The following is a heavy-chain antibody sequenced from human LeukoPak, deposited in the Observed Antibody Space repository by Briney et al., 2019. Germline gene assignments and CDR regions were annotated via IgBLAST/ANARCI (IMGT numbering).Heavy chain of an antibody. V-gene: IGHV1-46*03. CDR1: GYTFTNYY. D-gene: IGHD2-15*01. J-gene: IGHJ4*02. CDR3: ARVYCSGGSCYEFAF. Sequence: ASVKVSCKAAGYTFTNYYMQWVRQAPGQGLEWMGIINPRDGSTSYAQKFQGRVTVTRDTSTSTVYMELSSLRSEDTAVYYCARVYCSGGSCYEFAFWGQGTLVTVSS. CDR2: INPRDGST.